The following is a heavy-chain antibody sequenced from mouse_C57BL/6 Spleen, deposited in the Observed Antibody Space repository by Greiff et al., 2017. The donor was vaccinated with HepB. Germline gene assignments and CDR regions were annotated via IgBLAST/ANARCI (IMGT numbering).Heavy chain of an antibody. Sequence: EVQRVESGGGLVQPKGSLKLSCAASGFSFNTYAMNWVRQAPGKGLEWVARIRSKSNNYATYYADSVKDRFTISRDDSESMLYLQMNNLKTEDTAMYYCVRSLYYDYDWFAYWGQGTLVTVSA. CDR3: VRSLYYDYDWFAY. J-gene: IGHJ3*01. CDR1: GFSFNTYA. D-gene: IGHD2-4*01. V-gene: IGHV10-1*01. CDR2: IRSKSNNYAT.